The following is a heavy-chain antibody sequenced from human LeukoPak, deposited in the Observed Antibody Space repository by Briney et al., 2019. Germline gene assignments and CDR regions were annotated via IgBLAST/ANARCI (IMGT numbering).Heavy chain of an antibody. CDR1: GVSISSYY. V-gene: IGHV4-59*01. Sequence: PAETLSLTCTVSGVSISSYYWSWVRQPPGKGLEWIGYIYYSGSTNYNPSLKRRVTISVDKSNNLFSLKLSSVTAADTAVYYCATAYSSGWYSLAFDIWGKGTMVTVSS. J-gene: IGHJ3*02. CDR3: ATAYSSGWYSLAFDI. D-gene: IGHD6-19*01. CDR2: IYYSGST.